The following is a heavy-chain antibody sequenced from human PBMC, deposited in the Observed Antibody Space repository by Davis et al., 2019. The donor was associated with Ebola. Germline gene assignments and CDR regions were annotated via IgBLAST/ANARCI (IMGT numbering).Heavy chain of an antibody. D-gene: IGHD2-15*01. CDR1: GYTFTSYG. V-gene: IGHV1-18*01. CDR3: ARGWIRYCSGGSCYSIRYYFDY. CDR2: ISAYNGNT. Sequence: ASVKVSCKASGYTFTSYGISWVRQAPGQGLEWMGWISAYNGNTNYAQKLQGRVTMTTDTSTSTAYMELSSLRSEDTAVYYCARGWIRYCSGGSCYSIRYYFDYWGQGTLVTVSS. J-gene: IGHJ4*02.